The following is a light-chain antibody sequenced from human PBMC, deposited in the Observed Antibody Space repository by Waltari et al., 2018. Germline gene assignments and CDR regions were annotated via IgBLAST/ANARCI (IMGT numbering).Light chain of an antibody. V-gene: IGKV3-11*01. CDR2: DAS. CDR3: QQRSNWPLT. CDR1: QSVSSY. J-gene: IGKJ3*01. Sequence: EIVLTQSPATLSLSPGERATLSCRASQSVSSYLAWYQQKPGQAPRLLIYDASNRATGIPAMFSGSGSGTDFALAISSLEPEDVAVYYCQQRSNWPLTFGPGTKVDIK.